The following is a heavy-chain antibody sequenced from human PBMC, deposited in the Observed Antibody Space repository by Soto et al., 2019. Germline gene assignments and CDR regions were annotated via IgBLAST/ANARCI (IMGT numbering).Heavy chain of an antibody. Sequence: QVQLVQSGAEVKKPGASVKVSCKASGYTFTSYDINWVRQTTGQGLEWMGWMNPNSGNTAYAQKFQGRVTMTRNTPKSTAYRELSSLKSEDTAVYYCAGARSGGGGNGFDPWGQGTLVTVSS. CDR1: GYTFTSYD. CDR3: AGARSGGGGNGFDP. V-gene: IGHV1-8*01. D-gene: IGHD3-10*01. J-gene: IGHJ5*02. CDR2: MNPNSGNT.